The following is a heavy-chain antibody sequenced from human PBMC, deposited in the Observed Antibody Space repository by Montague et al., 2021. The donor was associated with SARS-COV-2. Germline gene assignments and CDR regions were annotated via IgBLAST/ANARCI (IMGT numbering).Heavy chain of an antibody. J-gene: IGHJ4*02. D-gene: IGHD1-26*01. CDR3: AREEAWYSGAIDY. Sequence: SLRLSCAASGFTFSSYAMHWVRQAPGKGLEWVAVISYDGSNKYYADSVKGRFTISRDNSKNTLYLQMNSLRAEDTAVYYCAREEAWYSGAIDYWGQGTLVTVSS. CDR1: GFTFSSYA. CDR2: ISYDGSNK. V-gene: IGHV3-30-3*01.